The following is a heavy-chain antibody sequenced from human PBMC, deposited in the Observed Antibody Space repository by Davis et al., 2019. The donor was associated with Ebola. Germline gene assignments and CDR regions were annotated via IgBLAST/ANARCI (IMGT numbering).Heavy chain of an antibody. CDR2: ISSSSSTI. CDR1: GFTFSDYY. CDR3: ARVGLATIEYYYYYGMDV. Sequence: PGGSLRLSCAASGFTFSDYYMSWIRQAPGKGLEWVSYISSSSSTIYYADSVKGRFTISRDNAKNSLYLQMNSLRDEDTAVYYCARVGLATIEYYYYYGMDVWGQGTTVTVSS. V-gene: IGHV3-11*04. D-gene: IGHD5-12*01. J-gene: IGHJ6*02.